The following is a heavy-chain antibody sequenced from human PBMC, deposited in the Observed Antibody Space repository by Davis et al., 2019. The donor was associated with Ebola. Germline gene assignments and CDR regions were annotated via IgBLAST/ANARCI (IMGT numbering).Heavy chain of an antibody. CDR1: GFTFSSYW. J-gene: IGHJ5*01. CDR2: IKQDGSDK. V-gene: IGHV3-7*03. Sequence: GASLKISCAASGFTFSSYWMSWVRQAPGKGLEWVANIKQDGSDKNYVDSVKGRFTITRDNAKNSLYLQMNSLRAEDTGVDYCARDSGWYGVVSWGQGTLVTVSS. D-gene: IGHD6-19*01. CDR3: ARDSGWYGVVS.